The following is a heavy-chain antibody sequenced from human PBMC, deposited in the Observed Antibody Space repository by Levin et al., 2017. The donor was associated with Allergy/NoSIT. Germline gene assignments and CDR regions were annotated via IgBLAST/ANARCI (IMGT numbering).Heavy chain of an antibody. CDR1: GFTFSSYS. CDR2: ISSSSSYI. J-gene: IGHJ3*02. D-gene: IGHD3-10*01. CDR3: ARAEITMVRGVDAFDI. Sequence: GESLKISCAASGFTFSSYSMNWVRQAPGKGLEWVSSISSSSSYIYYADSVKGRFTISRDNAKNSLYLQMNSLRAEDTAVYYCARAEITMVRGVDAFDIWGQGTMVTVSS. V-gene: IGHV3-21*01.